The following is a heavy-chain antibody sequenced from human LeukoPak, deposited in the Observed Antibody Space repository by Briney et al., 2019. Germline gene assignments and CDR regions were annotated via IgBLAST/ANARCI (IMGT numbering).Heavy chain of an antibody. CDR3: ARMIVVVTEYYFDY. V-gene: IGHV4-59*08. Sequence: SETLSLTCTVSGGSISSYYWSWIRQPPGKGLEWIGYIYYSGSTNYNPSLKSRVTISVDTSKNQFSLKLSSVTAADTAVYYCARMIVVVTEYYFDYWGQGTLVTVSS. CDR2: IYYSGST. J-gene: IGHJ4*02. D-gene: IGHD3-22*01. CDR1: GGSISSYY.